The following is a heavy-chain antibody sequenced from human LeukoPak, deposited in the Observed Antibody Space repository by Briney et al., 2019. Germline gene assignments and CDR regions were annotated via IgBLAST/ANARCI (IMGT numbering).Heavy chain of an antibody. CDR3: AKAGLSSGWSFPAFDI. CDR1: GFTFDDYA. J-gene: IGHJ3*02. D-gene: IGHD6-19*01. V-gene: IGHV3-9*01. CDR2: ISWNSGSI. Sequence: GGSLRLSCAASGFTFDDYAMHWVRHAPGKGLEWVSGISWNSGSIGYADSVKGRFTISRDNAKNSLYLQMNSLRAEDTALYYCAKAGLSSGWSFPAFDIWGQGTMVTVSS.